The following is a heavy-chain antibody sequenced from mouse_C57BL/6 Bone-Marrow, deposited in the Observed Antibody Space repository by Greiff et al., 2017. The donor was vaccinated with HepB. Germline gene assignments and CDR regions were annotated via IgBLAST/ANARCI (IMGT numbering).Heavy chain of an antibody. Sequence: VQLQQSGAELARPGASVKLSCKASGYTFTSYGISWVKQRTGQGLEWIGEIYPRSGNTYSNEKFKGKATLTADKSSSTAYMELRSLTSEDSAIYFCARWLLRSVDYWGQGTTLTVSS. D-gene: IGHD1-1*01. CDR2: IYPRSGNT. J-gene: IGHJ2*01. V-gene: IGHV1-81*01. CDR1: GYTFTSYG. CDR3: ARWLLRSVDY.